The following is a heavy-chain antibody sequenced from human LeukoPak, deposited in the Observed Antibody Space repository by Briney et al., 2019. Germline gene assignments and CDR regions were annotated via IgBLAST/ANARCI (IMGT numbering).Heavy chain of an antibody. CDR2: IYTSGST. CDR3: ARVDFFETRRESGYYTSWYFDL. CDR1: GGSISSYY. D-gene: IGHD3-3*01. Sequence: SETLSLTCTVSGGSISSYYWSWIRQPAGKGLEWIGRIYTSGSTNYNPSLKSRVTMSVDTSKNQFSLKLSSVTAADTAVYYCARVDFFETRRESGYYTSWYFDLWGRGTLVTVSS. V-gene: IGHV4-4*07. J-gene: IGHJ2*01.